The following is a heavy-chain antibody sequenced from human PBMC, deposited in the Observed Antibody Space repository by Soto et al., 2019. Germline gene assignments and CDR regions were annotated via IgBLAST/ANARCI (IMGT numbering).Heavy chain of an antibody. V-gene: IGHV5-10-1*01. CDR2: IDPSDSYT. CDR3: ARRRGEGTNGVCYADMDV. J-gene: IGHJ6*02. CDR1: GYSFTSYW. D-gene: IGHD2-8*01. Sequence: GESLKISCKGSGYSFTSYWISWVRQMPGKGLEWMGRIDPSDSYTNYSPSFQGHVTISADKSISTAYLQWSSLKASDTAMYYCARRRGEGTNGVCYADMDVWGQGTRV.